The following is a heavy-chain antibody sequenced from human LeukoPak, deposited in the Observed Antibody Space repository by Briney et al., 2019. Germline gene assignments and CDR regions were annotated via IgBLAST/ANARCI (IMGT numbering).Heavy chain of an antibody. D-gene: IGHD3-10*01. J-gene: IGHJ3*02. CDR2: INQSGST. CDR1: GGSFSGYY. CDR3: ARAQSRPTYYGSGSYSRWAFDI. Sequence: SETLSLTCAVYGGSFSGYYWSWIRQPPGKGLEWIGEINQSGSTNYNPSLKSRVTISVDTSKNQFSLKLSSVTAADTAVYYCARAQSRPTYYGSGSYSRWAFDIWGQGTMVTVSS. V-gene: IGHV4-34*01.